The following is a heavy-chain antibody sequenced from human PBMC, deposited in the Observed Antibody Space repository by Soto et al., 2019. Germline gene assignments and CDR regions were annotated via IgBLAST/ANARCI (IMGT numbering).Heavy chain of an antibody. V-gene: IGHV4-34*01. CDR1: GGSFSGYY. J-gene: IGHJ6*02. CDR3: ARGGYDFWSGYQVYYYYYGMDV. Sequence: SETLSLTCAVYGGSFSGYYWSWIRQPPGKGLEWIGEINHSGSTNYNPSLKSRVTISVDTSKNQFSLKLSSVTAAGTAVYYRARGGYDFWSGYQVYYYYYGMDVWGQGTTVTVSS. CDR2: INHSGST. D-gene: IGHD3-3*01.